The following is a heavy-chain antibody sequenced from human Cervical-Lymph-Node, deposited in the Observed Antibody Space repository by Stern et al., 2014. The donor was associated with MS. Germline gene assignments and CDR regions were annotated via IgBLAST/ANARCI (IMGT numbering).Heavy chain of an antibody. CDR2: IWSDGSNI. CDR1: GFAFSTYG. V-gene: IGHV3-33*01. Sequence: VQLVQSGGGVVQPVRSLRLSCAASGFAFSTYGMHWVRQAPVKGLEWVAFIWSDGSNIYYADSVRGRFTISRDNSKNTLFLQMNSLRAEDTALYYCARDTLAGLDWGQGTLVTVSS. J-gene: IGHJ4*02. D-gene: IGHD6-19*01. CDR3: ARDTLAGLD.